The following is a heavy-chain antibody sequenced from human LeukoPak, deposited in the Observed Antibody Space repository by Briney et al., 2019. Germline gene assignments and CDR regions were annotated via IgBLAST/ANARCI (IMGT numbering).Heavy chain of an antibody. J-gene: IGHJ3*02. V-gene: IGHV5-51*01. Sequence: GESLKISCKGSGYSFTSYWIGWVRQMPGKGLEWMGIIYPGDSDTRYSPSFQGQVTISADKSISTAYLQWSSLKASDTAMYYCARHATGEGYSSSLGAFDIWGQGTMVTVSS. CDR1: GYSFTSYW. D-gene: IGHD6-6*01. CDR2: IYPGDSDT. CDR3: ARHATGEGYSSSLGAFDI.